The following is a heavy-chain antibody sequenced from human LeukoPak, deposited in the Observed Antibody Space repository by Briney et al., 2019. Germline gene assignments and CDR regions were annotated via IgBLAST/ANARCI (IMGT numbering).Heavy chain of an antibody. CDR3: ASGKVRGVIMNY. CDR2: IYYSGST. J-gene: IGHJ4*02. D-gene: IGHD3-10*01. CDR1: GGSISSYY. V-gene: IGHV4-59*01. Sequence: SETLSLTCTVPGGSISSYYWSWIRQPPGKGLEWIGYIYYSGSTNYNPSLKSRVTISVDTSKNQFSLKLSSVTAADTAVYYCASGKVRGVIMNYWGQGTLVTVSS.